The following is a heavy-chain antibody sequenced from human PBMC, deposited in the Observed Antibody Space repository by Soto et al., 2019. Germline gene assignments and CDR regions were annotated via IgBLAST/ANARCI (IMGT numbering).Heavy chain of an antibody. CDR2: ISGSGNTI. V-gene: IGHV3-11*01. CDR3: ARDQDYSYGMDV. J-gene: IGHJ6*02. CDR1: GFTFSDYY. Sequence: QVQLVESGGGLVKPGGSLRLSCAASGFTFSDYYMSWIRQAPGKGLVWVSYISGSGNTIYCADSVKGRFTISRDNAQNSLYLQMNSLRAEDTAVYYCARDQDYSYGMDVWGQGTTVTVSS.